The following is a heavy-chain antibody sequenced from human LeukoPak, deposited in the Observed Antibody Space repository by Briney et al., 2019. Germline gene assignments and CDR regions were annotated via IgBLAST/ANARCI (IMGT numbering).Heavy chain of an antibody. CDR3: ARDGVQYSSSSDLDY. D-gene: IGHD6-6*01. V-gene: IGHV3-7*03. CDR1: GFTFSSYW. J-gene: IGHJ4*02. CDR2: IKQDGSEK. Sequence: PGGSLRLSCAASGFTFSSYWMSWVRQAPGKGLEWVANIKQDGSEKYYVDSVKGRFTISRDNAKNSLYLQMNSLRAEDTAVYYCARDGVQYSSSSDLDYWGQGTLVTVSS.